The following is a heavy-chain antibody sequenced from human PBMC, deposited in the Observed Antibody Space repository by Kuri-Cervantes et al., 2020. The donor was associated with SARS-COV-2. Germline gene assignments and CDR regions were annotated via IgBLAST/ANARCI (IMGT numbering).Heavy chain of an antibody. V-gene: IGHV3-30-3*01. CDR1: GFTFSSYA. D-gene: IGHD2-8*02. J-gene: IGHJ4*02. CDR2: ISYDGSNK. Sequence: GGSLRLSCAASGFTFSSYAMHWVRQAPGQGLEWVAVISYDGSNKYYADSVKGRFTISRDNSKNTLYLQMNSLRAEDTAVYYCAKDTGPNYFDYWGQGTLVTVSS. CDR3: AKDTGPNYFDY.